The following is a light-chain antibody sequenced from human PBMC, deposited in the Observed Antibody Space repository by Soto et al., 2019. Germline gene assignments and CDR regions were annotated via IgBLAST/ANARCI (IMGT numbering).Light chain of an antibody. CDR3: QQYGSSPPIT. CDR1: QCVSSSY. Sequence: EIVLTQSAGTLSLSPGERATLSCRASQCVSSSYLAWYQQKPGQAPRLLIYGASSRATGIPDRFSGSGSGTDFTLTISRLEPEDFAVYYCQQYGSSPPITFGQGTRLEIK. CDR2: GAS. J-gene: IGKJ5*01. V-gene: IGKV3-20*01.